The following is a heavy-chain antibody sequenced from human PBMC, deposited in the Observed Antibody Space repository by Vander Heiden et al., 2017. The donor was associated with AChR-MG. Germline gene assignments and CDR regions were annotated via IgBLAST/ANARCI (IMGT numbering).Heavy chain of an antibody. CDR2: INPSGGST. Sequence: QVQLVQSGAEVKKPGASVKVSCKASGYTFTSYYMHWVRQAPGQGLEWMGIINPSGGSTSYAQKVQGRVTMTRDTSTSTVYMELSSLRSEDTAVYYCANCGTTPEDYGMDVRGQVTTVTVSS. J-gene: IGHJ6*02. CDR1: GYTFTSYY. D-gene: IGHD1-7*01. V-gene: IGHV1-46*03. CDR3: ANCGTTPEDYGMDV.